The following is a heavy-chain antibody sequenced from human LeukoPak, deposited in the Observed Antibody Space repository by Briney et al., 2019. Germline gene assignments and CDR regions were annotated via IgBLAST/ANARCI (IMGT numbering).Heavy chain of an antibody. CDR2: IYYSGST. D-gene: IGHD3-22*01. J-gene: IGHJ3*02. V-gene: IGHV4-59*01. CDR1: GGSISSYY. Sequence: PPETLSLTCTVSGGSISSYYWSWIRQPPGKGLEWIGYIYYSGSTNYNPSLKSRVTISVDTSKNQFSLKLTSVTAADTAVYYCARSLRSGYLDAFDIWGQGTMVTVSS. CDR3: ARSLRSGYLDAFDI.